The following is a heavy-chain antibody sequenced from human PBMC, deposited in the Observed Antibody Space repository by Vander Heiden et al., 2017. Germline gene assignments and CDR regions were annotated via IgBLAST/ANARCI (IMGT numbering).Heavy chain of an antibody. CDR2: ISPSGKDT. Sequence: EVQLLESVAGLLQPGASLVLSCAASGFTFITYAMFWLRQAPGKGVEFGSSISPSGKDTSYEDSVKGRFTISRDNSKNTLYLQMNSLRVDDTAIYYCTTDPNWPLDSWGQGTLVTVSS. CDR3: TTDPNWPLDS. J-gene: IGHJ4*02. V-gene: IGHV3-23*02. CDR1: GFTFITYA. D-gene: IGHD7-27*01.